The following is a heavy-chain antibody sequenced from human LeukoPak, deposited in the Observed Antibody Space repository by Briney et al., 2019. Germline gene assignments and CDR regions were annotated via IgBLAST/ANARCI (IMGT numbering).Heavy chain of an antibody. V-gene: IGHV3-33*01. D-gene: IGHD2-2*01. CDR2: IWYDGSNK. CDR3: AGDHCSSTSCAYYYYAMDV. CDR1: GFTFSSYG. J-gene: IGHJ6*02. Sequence: GGSLRLSCAASGFTFSSYGMHWVRQAPGKGLEWVAVIWYDGSNKYYADSVKGRFTISRDNSKNTLYLQMSSLRAEDTAVYYCAGDHCSSTSCAYYYYAMDVWGQGTTVTVSS.